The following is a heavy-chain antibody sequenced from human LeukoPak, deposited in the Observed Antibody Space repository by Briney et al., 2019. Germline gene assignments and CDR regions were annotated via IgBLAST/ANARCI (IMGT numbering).Heavy chain of an antibody. CDR1: GFTFGDYL. Sequence: GLVQPGRSLRLSCTASGFTFGDYLMSWFRQAPGKGLEWIGFISGGTTEYAASVKGRFTISRDDSTSIAYLQMDSLTTEDTAVYYCSRGSGWLSVYWGQGTLVTVSS. V-gene: IGHV3-49*03. J-gene: IGHJ4*02. CDR2: ISGGTT. D-gene: IGHD6-19*01. CDR3: SRGSGWLSVY.